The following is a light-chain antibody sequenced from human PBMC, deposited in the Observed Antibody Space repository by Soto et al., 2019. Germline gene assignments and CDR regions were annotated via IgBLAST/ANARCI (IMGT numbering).Light chain of an antibody. V-gene: IGKV3-20*01. CDR1: QSVSSNY. Sequence: EIVLTQSPGTLSLSPGDSATLSCRASQSVSSNYLAWYQRKPGQAPRLLIYGASSRATGIPDRFSGSGSGTDFTLTISRLEPEDFAVYYCQQYGSSPTFGQGTKVDIK. CDR3: QQYGSSPT. CDR2: GAS. J-gene: IGKJ1*01.